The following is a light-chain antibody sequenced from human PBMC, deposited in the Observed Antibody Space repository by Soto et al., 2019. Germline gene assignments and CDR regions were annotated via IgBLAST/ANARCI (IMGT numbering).Light chain of an antibody. CDR1: NSDVGSYNR. V-gene: IGLV2-14*01. J-gene: IGLJ1*01. Sequence: QSVLTQPASVSGSPGQSITISCTGTNSDVGSYNRVSWYQQPPGTAPKLMIFDVNNRPSGVSYRFSGSKSGNTAYLTISGLQDEEEADYYCNSYKTRETYVFGTGTKVTV. CDR3: NSYKTRETYV. CDR2: DVN.